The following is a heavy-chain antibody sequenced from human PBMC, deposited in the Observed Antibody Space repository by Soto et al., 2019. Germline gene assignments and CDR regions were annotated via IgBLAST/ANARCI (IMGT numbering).Heavy chain of an antibody. V-gene: IGHV4-59*05. Sequence: SETLSLTCTVSGGSISSYYWSWIRQPPGKGLEWIGSLSYSGSTYHNPSLESRVTISVDTSRNQFSLKLSSVTAADTAVYYCARHTYSWAGNWFDPWGQGNLVTVSS. CDR3: ARHTYSWAGNWFDP. D-gene: IGHD4-4*01. J-gene: IGHJ5*02. CDR2: LSYSGST. CDR1: GGSISSYY.